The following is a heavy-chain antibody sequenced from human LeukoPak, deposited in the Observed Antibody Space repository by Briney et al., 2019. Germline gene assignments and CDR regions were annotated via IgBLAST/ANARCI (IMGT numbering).Heavy chain of an antibody. CDR3: ARDGSGSYYKWRDNWFDP. CDR2: FYYSGST. Sequence: SDTLSLTCTVSGGSISSGGYYWSWIRQHPGKGLEWIVSFYYSGSTYYNPSLKSRVTISVDTSKNQFSLKLSSVTAADTAVYYCARDGSGSYYKWRDNWFDPWGQGTLVTVSS. CDR1: GGSISSGGYY. J-gene: IGHJ5*02. V-gene: IGHV4-31*03. D-gene: IGHD3-10*01.